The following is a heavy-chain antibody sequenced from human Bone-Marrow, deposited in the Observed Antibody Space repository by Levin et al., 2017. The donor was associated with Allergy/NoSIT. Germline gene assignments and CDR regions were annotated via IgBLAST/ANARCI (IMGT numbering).Heavy chain of an antibody. V-gene: IGHV3-23*01. D-gene: IGHD2-8*01. CDR1: GFTFSSYA. J-gene: IGHJ4*02. Sequence: GESLKISCAASGFTFSSYAMTWVRQAPGKGLEWVSAISGSGGSTYYADSVKGRFTISRDNSKNTLYLQMNSLRAEDTAVYYCAKDLNGNYWGQGTLVTVSS. CDR3: AKDLNGNY. CDR2: ISGSGGST.